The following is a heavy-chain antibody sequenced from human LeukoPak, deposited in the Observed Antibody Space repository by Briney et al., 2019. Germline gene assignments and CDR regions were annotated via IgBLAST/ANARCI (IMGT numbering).Heavy chain of an antibody. V-gene: IGHV3-74*01. CDR2: INPDGTTT. Sequence: GGSLRLSCAASGFAFSTYWMHWVRQAPGKGLEWVSRINPDGTTTTYADSVKGRFTISRDNAKNTLFLQMNSLRAEDTAVYYCARDRYGSGNGWFDPWGQGTRVTVTS. CDR1: GFAFSTYW. J-gene: IGHJ5*02. CDR3: ARDRYGSGNGWFDP. D-gene: IGHD6-19*01.